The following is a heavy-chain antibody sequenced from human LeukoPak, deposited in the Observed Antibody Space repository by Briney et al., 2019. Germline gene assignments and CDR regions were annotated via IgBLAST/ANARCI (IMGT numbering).Heavy chain of an antibody. CDR2: ISYDGSNK. CDR3: AVSPNDYYYGMDV. V-gene: IGHV3-30-3*01. Sequence: GGSLRLSCAASGFTFSSYAMHWVRQAPGKGLEWAAVISYDGSNKYYADSVKGRFTISRDNSKNTLYLQMNSLRAEDTAVYYCAVSPNDYYYGMDVWGQGTTVTVSS. J-gene: IGHJ6*02. CDR1: GFTFSSYA.